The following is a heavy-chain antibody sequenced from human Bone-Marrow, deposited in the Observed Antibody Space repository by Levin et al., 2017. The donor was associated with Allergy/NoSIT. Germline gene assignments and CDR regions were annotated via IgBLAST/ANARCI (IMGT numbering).Heavy chain of an antibody. CDR2: INAGNGNT. Sequence: ASVKVSCKASGYTFTSYAMHWVRQAPGQRLEWMGWINAGNGNTKYSQKFQGRVTITRDTSASTAYMELSSLRSEDTAVYYCARDRTVVATSLWVMTLSGYYYYGMDVWGQGTTVTVSS. CDR1: GYTFTSYA. CDR3: ARDRTVVATSLWVMTLSGYYYYGMDV. D-gene: IGHD5-12*01. V-gene: IGHV1-3*01. J-gene: IGHJ6*02.